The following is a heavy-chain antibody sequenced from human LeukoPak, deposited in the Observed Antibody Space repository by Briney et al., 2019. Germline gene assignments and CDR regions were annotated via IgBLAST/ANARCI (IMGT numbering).Heavy chain of an antibody. J-gene: IGHJ3*02. CDR1: GYSFTSYW. CDR3: ARQESGGARPEGAFDI. D-gene: IGHD6-6*01. V-gene: IGHV5-51*01. Sequence: GESLKISCKGSGYSFTSYWIGWVRQMPGKGLEWMGIIYPGDSDTRYSPSFQGQVTISADKSISTAYLQWSSLKASDTAMYYCARQESGGARPEGAFDIWGQGTMVTVSS. CDR2: IYPGDSDT.